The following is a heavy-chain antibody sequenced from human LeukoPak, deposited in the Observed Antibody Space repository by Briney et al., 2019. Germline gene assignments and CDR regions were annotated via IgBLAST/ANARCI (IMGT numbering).Heavy chain of an antibody. V-gene: IGHV3-23*01. CDR1: GFTSSSYA. D-gene: IGHD3-22*01. CDR3: AKEGYDQSSGYFDY. Sequence: GGSLRLXCAASGFTSSSYAMSWVRRAPGKGLESVSAISGTGSNTYYADSVKGRFTISRDNSENTLYLQMNSLRAEDTAVYYCAKEGYDQSSGYFDYWGQGTLVTVSS. CDR2: ISGTGSNT. J-gene: IGHJ4*02.